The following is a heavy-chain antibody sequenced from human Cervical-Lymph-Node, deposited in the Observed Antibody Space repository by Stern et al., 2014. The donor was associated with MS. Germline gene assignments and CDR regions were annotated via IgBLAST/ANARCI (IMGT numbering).Heavy chain of an antibody. CDR3: ARVNSGYNWFDY. Sequence: QLQLQESGPGLVKPSGTLSLTCAVSGGSISNTNWWGWVRQTPGMGLEWIGEIYHSGTTNFSPSLKSRVTMSVDKPKNQFSLELKSVTAADTAIYYCARVNSGYNWFDYWGQGTLVTVSS. J-gene: IGHJ4*02. D-gene: IGHD5-12*01. CDR2: IYHSGTT. V-gene: IGHV4-4*02. CDR1: GGSISNTNW.